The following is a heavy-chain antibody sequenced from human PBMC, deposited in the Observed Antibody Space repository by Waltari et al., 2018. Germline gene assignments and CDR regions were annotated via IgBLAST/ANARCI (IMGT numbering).Heavy chain of an antibody. CDR2: IKPDGTEK. V-gene: IGHV3-7*01. CDR1: GFPFSHYW. Sequence: VESGGGLVQPGGSLRLSCAASGFPFSHYWMSWVRQAPGKGLEWVANIKPDGTEKYYVASVWGRLTISRDNTQNSLSLQLSTLRDEDSGRYFCARDWSGSGRGINFWGQGTLVTVSS. J-gene: IGHJ4*02. D-gene: IGHD3-3*01. CDR3: ARDWSGSGRGINF.